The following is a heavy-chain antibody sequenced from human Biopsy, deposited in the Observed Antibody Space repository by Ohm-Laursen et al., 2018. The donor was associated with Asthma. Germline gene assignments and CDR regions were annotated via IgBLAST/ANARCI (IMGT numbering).Heavy chain of an antibody. CDR1: GGTFNTYV. D-gene: IGHD2-2*01. Sequence: SSVKVSCKPLGGTFNTYVIGWVRQAPGQGFEWMGGINSVFGTTTYPQKFQDRVTITADDSTSTVYMELSSLRSEDTAVYYCARKAGSCISRTCYSLDFWGQGTLVTVSS. CDR2: INSVFGTT. CDR3: ARKAGSCISRTCYSLDF. V-gene: IGHV1-69*01. J-gene: IGHJ4*02.